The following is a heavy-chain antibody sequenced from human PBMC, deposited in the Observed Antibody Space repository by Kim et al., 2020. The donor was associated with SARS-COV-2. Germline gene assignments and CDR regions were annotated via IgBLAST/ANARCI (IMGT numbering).Heavy chain of an antibody. V-gene: IGHV3-43*02. CDR2: ISGDGGST. CDR1: GFTFDDYA. CDR3: AKASSSWYGLDAFDI. J-gene: IGHJ3*02. D-gene: IGHD6-13*01. Sequence: GGSLRLSCAASGFTFDDYAMHWVRQAPGKGLEWVSLISGDGGSTYYADSVKGRFTISRDNSKNSLYLQMNSLRTEDTALYYCAKASSSWYGLDAFDIWGQGTMVTVSS.